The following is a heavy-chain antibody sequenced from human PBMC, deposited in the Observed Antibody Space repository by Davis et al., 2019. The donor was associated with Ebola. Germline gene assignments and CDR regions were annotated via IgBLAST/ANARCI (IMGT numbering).Heavy chain of an antibody. Sequence: PSETLSLTCTVSGGSISRGGSYWTWIRQHPGKGLEWIGYLYYSGSTYYKPSLKSRVTISLDTSKNQFSLNLSSVTAADTAVYYCARDLRYDSSGYDYYFYMDVWGKGTTVTVSS. CDR3: ARDLRYDSSGYDYYFYMDV. CDR1: GGSISRGGSY. D-gene: IGHD3-22*01. J-gene: IGHJ6*03. V-gene: IGHV4-31*03. CDR2: LYYSGST.